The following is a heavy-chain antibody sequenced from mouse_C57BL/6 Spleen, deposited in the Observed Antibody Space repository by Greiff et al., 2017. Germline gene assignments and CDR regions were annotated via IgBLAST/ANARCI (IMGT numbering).Heavy chain of an antibody. Sequence: QVQLKQSGAELVRPGASVTLSCKASGYTFTDYEMHWVKQTPVHGLEWIGAIDPETGGTAYNQKFKGKAILTADKSSSTAYMELRSLTSEDSAVYYCTRDGPDYWGQGTTPTVSS. D-gene: IGHD1-2*01. CDR3: TRDGPDY. J-gene: IGHJ2*01. V-gene: IGHV1-15*01. CDR2: IDPETGGT. CDR1: GYTFTDYE.